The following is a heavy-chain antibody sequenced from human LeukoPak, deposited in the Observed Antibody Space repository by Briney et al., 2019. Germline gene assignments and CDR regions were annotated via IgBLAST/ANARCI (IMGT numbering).Heavy chain of an antibody. CDR2: IIPIFGTA. J-gene: IGHJ3*02. V-gene: IGHV1-69*13. D-gene: IGHD6-13*01. CDR1: GGTFISYA. CDR3: ARDLPRNTMYSSSWYVENDAFDI. Sequence: GASVKVSCKASGGTFISYAISWVRQAPGQGLEWMGGIIPIFGTANYAQKFQGRVTIAADESTSTAYMELSSLRSEDTAVYYCARDLPRNTMYSSSWYVENDAFDIWGQGTMVTVSS.